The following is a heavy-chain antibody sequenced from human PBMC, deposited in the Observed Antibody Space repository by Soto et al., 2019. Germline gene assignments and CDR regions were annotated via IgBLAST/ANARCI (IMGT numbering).Heavy chain of an antibody. Sequence: QVQLVESGGGVVQPGRSLRLSCAASGFTFSSYAMHWVRQAPGKGLEWVAVISYDGSNKYYADSVKGRFTISRDNSKNPLYLQMNSLRAEDTAVYYCARGGSYGYEGCFDYWGQGTLVTVSS. CDR3: ARGGSYGYEGCFDY. CDR2: ISYDGSNK. D-gene: IGHD5-18*01. V-gene: IGHV3-30-3*01. CDR1: GFTFSSYA. J-gene: IGHJ4*02.